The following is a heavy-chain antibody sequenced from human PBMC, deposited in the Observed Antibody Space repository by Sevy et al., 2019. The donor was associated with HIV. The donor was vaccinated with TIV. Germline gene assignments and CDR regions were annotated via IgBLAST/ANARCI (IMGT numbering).Heavy chain of an antibody. Sequence: GGSLRLSCAASGFTFSSYSMNWVRQAPGKGLEWVSSISSSGSYMYYADSVKGRFTISRDNAENSLYLQMNSLRAEDTAVYCCARGDMTTVTKFDFWGQGTLVTVSS. V-gene: IGHV3-21*01. D-gene: IGHD4-17*01. CDR3: ARGDMTTVTKFDF. CDR2: ISSSGSYM. J-gene: IGHJ4*02. CDR1: GFTFSSYS.